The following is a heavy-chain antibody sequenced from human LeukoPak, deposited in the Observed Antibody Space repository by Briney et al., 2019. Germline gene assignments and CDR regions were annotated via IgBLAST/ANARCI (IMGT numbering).Heavy chain of an antibody. V-gene: IGHV5-51*01. Sequence: GESLKISCKGSGYSFPNYWIGWVRQMPGKGLEWMGIIYPGDSSTRYSPSFQGQVTISADKSISTAYLQWSSLRVSDTAMYYCARSSVNWFDPWGQGTLVTVSS. J-gene: IGHJ5*02. CDR1: GYSFPNYW. D-gene: IGHD3-3*01. CDR2: IYPGDSST. CDR3: ARSSVNWFDP.